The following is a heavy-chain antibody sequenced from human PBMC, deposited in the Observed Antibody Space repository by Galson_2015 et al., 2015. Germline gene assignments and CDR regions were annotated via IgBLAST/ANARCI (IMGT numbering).Heavy chain of an antibody. J-gene: IGHJ4*02. CDR2: SGGST. D-gene: IGHD3-3*01. V-gene: IGHV1-46*01. Sequence: SGGSTSYTQKFQGRVIMTRDTSTSTVYMELSSLRSEDTAVYYCARSSGYYQGDCAYWGQGTLVTVSS. CDR3: ARSSGYYQGDCAY.